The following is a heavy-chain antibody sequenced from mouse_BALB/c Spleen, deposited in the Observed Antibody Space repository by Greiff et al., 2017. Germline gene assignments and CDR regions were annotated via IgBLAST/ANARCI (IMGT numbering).Heavy chain of an antibody. J-gene: IGHJ4*01. CDR3: TRGGFYGNYEDYAMDY. V-gene: IGHV1-5*01. CDR2: IYPGNSDT. Sequence: EVQLQQSGTVLARPGASVKMSCKASGYTFTSYWMHWVKQRPGQGLEWIGAIYPGNSDTSYNQKFKGKAKLTAVTSTSTAYMELSSLTNEDSAVYYCTRGGFYGNYEDYAMDYWGQGTSVTVSS. D-gene: IGHD2-1*01. CDR1: GYTFTSYW.